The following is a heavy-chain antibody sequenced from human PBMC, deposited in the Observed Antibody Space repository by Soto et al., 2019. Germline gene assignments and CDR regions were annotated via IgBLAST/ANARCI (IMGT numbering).Heavy chain of an antibody. D-gene: IGHD6-13*01. J-gene: IGHJ6*02. CDR2: IIPIFGTA. CDR3: VGPTAPGIAAAGYYYYGMDV. CDR1: GGTFSSYA. Sequence: QVQLVQSGAEVKKPGSSVKVSCKASGGTFSSYAISWVRQAPGQGLEWMGGIIPIFGTANYAQKFQGRVTITADESTSTAYMELSSLRSEDTAVYYCVGPTAPGIAAAGYYYYGMDVWGQGTTVTVSS. V-gene: IGHV1-69*01.